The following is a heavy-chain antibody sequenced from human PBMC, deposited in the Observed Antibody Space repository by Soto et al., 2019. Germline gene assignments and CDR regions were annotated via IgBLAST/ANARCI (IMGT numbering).Heavy chain of an antibody. J-gene: IGHJ4*02. V-gene: IGHV3-7*01. CDR1: GFTFSSYW. CDR2: IKQDGSEK. CDR3: ARDRGSRFLEWFSFDY. Sequence: GGSLRLSCAASGFTFSSYWMSWVRQAPGKGLEWVANIKQDGSEKYYVDSVKGRFTISRDNAKNSLYLQMNSLRAEDTAVYYCARDRGSRFLEWFSFDYWGQGTLVTVSS. D-gene: IGHD3-3*01.